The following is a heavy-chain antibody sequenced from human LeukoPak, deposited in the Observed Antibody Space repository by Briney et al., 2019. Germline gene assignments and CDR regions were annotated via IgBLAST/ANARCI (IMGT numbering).Heavy chain of an antibody. J-gene: IGHJ4*02. CDR1: GFTFSNYG. CDR3: ARDRTSGYRLPVDY. CDR2: IWYDGTNT. Sequence: GGSLRLSCAASGFTFSNYGMHWVRQAPGKGLEWVAVIWYDGTNTYYGDSVKGRFTISRDNSKNTLYLHMNSLRAEDTAVYCCARDRTSGYRLPVDYWGQGSLVSVSS. V-gene: IGHV3-33*01. D-gene: IGHD2-2*01.